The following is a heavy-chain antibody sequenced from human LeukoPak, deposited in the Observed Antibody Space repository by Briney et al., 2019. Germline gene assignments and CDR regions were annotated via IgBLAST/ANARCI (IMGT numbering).Heavy chain of an antibody. D-gene: IGHD3-10*01. J-gene: IGHJ1*01. CDR1: GGSIRSYY. CDR2: IYYSGST. Sequence: SETPSLTCTVSGGSIRSYYWSWIRQPPGKGLEWIGYIYYSGSTNYNPSLKSRVTISVDTSKNQFSLKLSSVTAADTAVYYCARRGPSALEYFQHWGQGTLVTVSS. CDR3: ARRGPSALEYFQH. V-gene: IGHV4-59*12.